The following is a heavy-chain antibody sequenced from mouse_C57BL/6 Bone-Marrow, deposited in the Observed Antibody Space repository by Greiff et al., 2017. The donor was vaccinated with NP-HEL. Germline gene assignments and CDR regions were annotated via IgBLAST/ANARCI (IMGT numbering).Heavy chain of an antibody. D-gene: IGHD2-4*01. J-gene: IGHJ1*03. V-gene: IGHV4-1*01. Sequence: EVQLLESGGGLVQPGGSLKLSCAASGIDFSSYWMSWVRRAPGKGLEWIGEINPDSSTINYAPSLKDKFIISRDNAKNTLYLQMSKVRSEDTALYYCARPNDYDSHWYFDVWGTGTTVTVSS. CDR3: ARPNDYDSHWYFDV. CDR1: GIDFSSYW. CDR2: INPDSSTI.